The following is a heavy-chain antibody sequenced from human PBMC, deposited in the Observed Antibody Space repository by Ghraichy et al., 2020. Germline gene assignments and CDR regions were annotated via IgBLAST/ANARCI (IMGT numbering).Heavy chain of an antibody. D-gene: IGHD6-19*01. CDR2: FSWDGGST. CDR1: GFTFDDYT. V-gene: IGHV3-43*01. CDR3: AKDLYSSGWYEQSVVDY. J-gene: IGHJ4*02. Sequence: GGSLRLSCAASGFTFDDYTMHWVRQAPGKGLEWVSLFSWDGGSTYYADSVKGRFAISRDNSKNSLYLQMNSLRTEDTALYYCAKDLYSSGWYEQSVVDYCGQGTLVTVSS.